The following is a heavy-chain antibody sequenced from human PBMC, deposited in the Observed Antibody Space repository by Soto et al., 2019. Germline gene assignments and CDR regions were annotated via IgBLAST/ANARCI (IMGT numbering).Heavy chain of an antibody. Sequence: QVELVESGGGVVQPGRSLRLSCAASGFTFSSYGMHWVRQAPGKGLDWVAVIWYDGSDKYYADSVKGRFTISRDNSRNTLYLQINSLRVDDTAVYYCARAAAGNSPFDYWGRGTLVTVSS. CDR2: IWYDGSDK. J-gene: IGHJ4*02. D-gene: IGHD6-13*01. CDR1: GFTFSSYG. CDR3: ARAAAGNSPFDY. V-gene: IGHV3-33*01.